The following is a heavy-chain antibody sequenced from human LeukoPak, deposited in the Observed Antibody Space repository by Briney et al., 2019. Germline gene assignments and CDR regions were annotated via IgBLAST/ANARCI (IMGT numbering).Heavy chain of an antibody. D-gene: IGHD6-19*01. J-gene: IGHJ4*02. CDR1: GGSISNYY. V-gene: IGHV4-59*08. CDR3: RRHDAGXWLPYXDY. Sequence: SETLSLTCTVSGGSISNYYWSWIRQAPGKGLEWVGSIYYSGSTNYNPSLKSRVTISVDTSKNQFSLKLSSVTAADTAVYYCRRHDAGXWLPYXDYWGRXTLVXVSS. CDR2: IYYSGST.